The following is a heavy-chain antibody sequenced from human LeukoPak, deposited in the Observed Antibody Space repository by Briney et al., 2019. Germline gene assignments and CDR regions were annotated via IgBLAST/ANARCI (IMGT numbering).Heavy chain of an antibody. CDR2: IYLYGTT. CDR1: AGSISSSSW. Sequence: SETLSLTCSVSAGSISSSSWWSWVRQSPVKGLEWIGEIYLYGTTNYNPSLKSRVTMSVDRSKNQFSLKLSSVTAADTAVYYCARQKWEQQGRDYYFNGLDVWGPGTTVTVSS. J-gene: IGHJ6*02. CDR3: ARQKWEQQGRDYYFNGLDV. V-gene: IGHV4-4*02. D-gene: IGHD1-26*01.